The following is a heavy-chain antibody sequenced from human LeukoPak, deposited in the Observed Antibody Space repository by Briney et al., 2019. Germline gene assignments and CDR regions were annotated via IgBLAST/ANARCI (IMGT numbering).Heavy chain of an antibody. CDR1: GFIFSTYA. CDR3: AKGAIDLDY. J-gene: IGHJ4*02. CDR2: ISYDGSNK. D-gene: IGHD3-16*02. Sequence: PGGSLRLSCAASGFIFSTYAMHWVRQAPGKGLEWVAVISYDGSNKYYADSVKGRFTISRDNSKNTLYLQMNSLRAEDTAVYYCAKGAIDLDYWGQGTLVTVSS. V-gene: IGHV3-30-3*01.